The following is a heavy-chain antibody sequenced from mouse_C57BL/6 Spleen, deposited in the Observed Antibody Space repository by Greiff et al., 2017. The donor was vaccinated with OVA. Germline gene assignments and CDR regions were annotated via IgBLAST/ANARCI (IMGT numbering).Heavy chain of an antibody. Sequence: EVQLMESEGGLVQPGSSMKLSCTASGFTFSDYYMAWVRQVPEKGLEWVANINYDGSSTYYLDSLKSRFIISRDNAKNILYLQMSSLKSEDTATYYCARDNYGSSSWYFDVWGTGTTVTVSS. V-gene: IGHV5-16*01. CDR2: INYDGSST. J-gene: IGHJ1*03. CDR3: ARDNYGSSSWYFDV. D-gene: IGHD1-1*01. CDR1: GFTFSDYY.